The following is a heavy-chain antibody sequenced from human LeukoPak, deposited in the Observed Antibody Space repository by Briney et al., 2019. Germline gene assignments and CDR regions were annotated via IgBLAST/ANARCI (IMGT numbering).Heavy chain of an antibody. D-gene: IGHD3-10*01. Sequence: PSETLSLTCTVSGGSISSYYWSWIRQPPGKGPEWIGYIYYSGSTNYNPSLKSRVTISVDTSKNQFSLKLSSVTAADTAVYYCARGITMVRGVITDYFDYWGQGTLVTVSS. J-gene: IGHJ4*02. CDR1: GGSISSYY. V-gene: IGHV4-59*01. CDR2: IYYSGST. CDR3: ARGITMVRGVITDYFDY.